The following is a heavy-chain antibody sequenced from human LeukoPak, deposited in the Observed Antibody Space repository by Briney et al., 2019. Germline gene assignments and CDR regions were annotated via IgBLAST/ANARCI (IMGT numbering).Heavy chain of an antibody. D-gene: IGHD3-10*01. CDR3: AREYFYGSGSYYNGY. CDR1: GFTFRSYW. Sequence: GGSLRLSCAASGFTFRSYWMTWVRQAPGKGLVWVANIKQDGNEKYYVDSVKGRFTISRDNAKNSLYLQMNSLRAEDTAVYYCAREYFYGSGSYYNGYWGQGTLVTVSS. CDR2: IKQDGNEK. V-gene: IGHV3-7*04. J-gene: IGHJ4*02.